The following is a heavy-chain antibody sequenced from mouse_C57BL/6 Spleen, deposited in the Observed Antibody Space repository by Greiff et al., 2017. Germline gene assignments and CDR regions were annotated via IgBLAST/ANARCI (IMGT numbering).Heavy chain of an antibody. CDR2: IDPSDSYT. J-gene: IGHJ1*03. V-gene: IGHV1-69*01. CDR1: GYTFTSYW. CDR3: ARFITTVGYFDV. D-gene: IGHD1-1*01. Sequence: VQLQESGAELVMPGASVKLSCKASGYTFTSYWMHWVKQRPGQGLEWIGEIDPSDSYTNYNQKFKGKSTLTVDKSSSTAYMQLSSLTSEDSAVYYCARFITTVGYFDVWGTGTTVTVSS.